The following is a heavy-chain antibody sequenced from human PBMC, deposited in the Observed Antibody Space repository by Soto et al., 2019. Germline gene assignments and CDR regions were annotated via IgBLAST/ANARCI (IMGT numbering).Heavy chain of an antibody. D-gene: IGHD2-21*01. Sequence: SETLSLTCTVSGVSIHNSHSFWAWIRQPPGKGLEFIGSVYHNGGAHYNSSLKSRVTISVDTAHNQVALRMRSLTAADTAVYYCGRVVEGATRHTDPDSWGQGILVTVSS. CDR1: GVSIHNSHSF. CDR3: GRVVEGATRHTDPDS. J-gene: IGHJ5*01. V-gene: IGHV4-39*01. CDR2: VYHNGGA.